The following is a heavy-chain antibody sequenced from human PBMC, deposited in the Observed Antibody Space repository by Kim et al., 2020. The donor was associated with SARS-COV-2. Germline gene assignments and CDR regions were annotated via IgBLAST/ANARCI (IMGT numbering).Heavy chain of an antibody. CDR2: INPSGGST. Sequence: ASVKVSCKASGYTFTSYYMHWVRQAPGQGLEWMGIINPSGGSTSYAQKFQGRVTMTRDTSTSTVYMELSSLRSEDTAVYYCARGGSSITMIVVVTEFDYWGQGTLVTVSS. V-gene: IGHV1-46*01. D-gene: IGHD3-22*01. CDR3: ARGGSSITMIVVVTEFDY. J-gene: IGHJ4*02. CDR1: GYTFTSYY.